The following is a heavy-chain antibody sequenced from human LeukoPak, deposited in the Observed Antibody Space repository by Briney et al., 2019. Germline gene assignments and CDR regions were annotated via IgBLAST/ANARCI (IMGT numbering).Heavy chain of an antibody. Sequence: GGSLRLSCAASGFTFSDYGMNWVRQTPGKGLEWVSAIGGRGGSAYYADSVKGRFTISRDNSKNTLYLQMNSLRAEDTAVYYCAKGADVIGYCSGGSCLGSYWGQGTLVTVSS. CDR1: GFTFSDYG. V-gene: IGHV3-23*01. J-gene: IGHJ4*02. CDR3: AKGADVIGYCSGGSCLGSY. D-gene: IGHD2-15*01. CDR2: IGGRGGSA.